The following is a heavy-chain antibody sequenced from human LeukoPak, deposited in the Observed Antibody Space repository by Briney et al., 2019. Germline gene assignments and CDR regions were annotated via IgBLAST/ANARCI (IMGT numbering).Heavy chain of an antibody. CDR2: TNPNNGGT. Sequence: ASVKVSCKASGYTFTGHYMHWVRQAPGQGLEWMGWTNPNNGGTNYAQKFRGRVTLTRDTSISTAYMELSGLRSDDTAVYYCARDWTDLSTMLRGVLYNRFDPWGQGTLVAVSS. CDR1: GYTFTGHY. D-gene: IGHD3-10*01. V-gene: IGHV1-2*02. J-gene: IGHJ5*02. CDR3: ARDWTDLSTMLRGVLYNRFDP.